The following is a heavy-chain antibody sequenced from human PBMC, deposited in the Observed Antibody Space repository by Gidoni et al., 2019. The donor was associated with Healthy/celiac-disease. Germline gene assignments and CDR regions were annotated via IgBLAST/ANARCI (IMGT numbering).Heavy chain of an antibody. CDR3: AREALRFLEWFPGSHYYYYGMDV. D-gene: IGHD3-3*01. CDR1: GYTFTSYG. CDR2: ISAYNGNT. V-gene: IGHV1-18*04. J-gene: IGHJ6*02. Sequence: QVQLVQSGAEVKKPGASVKVSCKASGYTFTSYGISWVRQAPGQGLEWMGWISAYNGNTNYAQKLQGRVTMTTDTSTSTAYMELRSLRSDDTAVYYCAREALRFLEWFPGSHYYYYGMDVWGQGTTVTVSS.